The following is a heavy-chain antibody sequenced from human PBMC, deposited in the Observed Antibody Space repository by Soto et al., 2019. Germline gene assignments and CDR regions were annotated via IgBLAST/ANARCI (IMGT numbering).Heavy chain of an antibody. V-gene: IGHV4-39*01. J-gene: IGHJ5*02. CDR3: ARHRIAAAVAYNWFDP. D-gene: IGHD6-13*01. CDR1: GGSISSSSYY. CDR2: IYYSGST. Sequence: SETLSLTCTVSGGSISSSSYYWGWIRQPPGKGLEWIGSIYYSGSTYYNPSLKSRVTISVDTSKNQFSLKLSSVTAADTAVYYCARHRIAAAVAYNWFDPWGQGTLVT.